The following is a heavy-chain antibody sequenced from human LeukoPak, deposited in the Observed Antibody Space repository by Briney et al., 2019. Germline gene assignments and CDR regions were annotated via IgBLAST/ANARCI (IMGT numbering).Heavy chain of an antibody. Sequence: PGGSLRLSCAASGFTFSNYAMSWVRQAPGKGLEWVSVISGSGYYSYADSVKGRFTVSRDNSKTTLYLQMNSLRADDTAVYYCAKGGPTGSNYFDFWGQGTLVTVSS. CDR2: ISGSGYYS. CDR1: GFTFSNYA. V-gene: IGHV3-23*01. D-gene: IGHD1-26*01. J-gene: IGHJ4*02. CDR3: AKGGPTGSNYFDF.